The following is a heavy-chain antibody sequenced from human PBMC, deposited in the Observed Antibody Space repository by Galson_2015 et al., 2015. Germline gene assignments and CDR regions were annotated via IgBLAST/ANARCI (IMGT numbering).Heavy chain of an antibody. D-gene: IGHD2-15*01. J-gene: IGHJ6*02. Sequence: CAISGDSVSSNSAAWNWIRQSPSRGLEWLRRTYYRSKWYNDYAVSVTSRITINPDTSKNQFSLQLNSVTPEDTVVYYCAGGYCSGGSCYTSRTHGDYYYGMDVWGQGTTVTVSS. CDR1: GDSVSSNSAA. CDR2: TYYRSKWYN. V-gene: IGHV6-1*01. CDR3: AGGYCSGGSCYTSRTHGDYYYGMDV.